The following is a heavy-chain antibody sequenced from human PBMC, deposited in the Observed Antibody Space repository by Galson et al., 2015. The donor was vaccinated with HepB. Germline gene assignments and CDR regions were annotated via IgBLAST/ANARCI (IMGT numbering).Heavy chain of an antibody. V-gene: IGHV1-24*01. Sequence: SVKVSCKVSGYTLTALSMHWVRQAPGKGLEWMGGFDPEDGETIYAQKFQGRVTMTEDTSTDTAYMELSSLRSEDTAVYYCATSVVVPAADNWFDPWGQGTLVTVSS. CDR3: ATSVVVPAADNWFDP. CDR1: GYTLTALS. J-gene: IGHJ5*02. CDR2: FDPEDGET. D-gene: IGHD2-2*01.